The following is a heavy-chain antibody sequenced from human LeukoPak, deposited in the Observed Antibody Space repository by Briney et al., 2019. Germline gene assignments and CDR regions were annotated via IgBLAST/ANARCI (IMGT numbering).Heavy chain of an antibody. Sequence: ASVKVSCKASGYTFTSYDINWVRQATGQGLEWMGWISAYNGNTNYAQKLQGRVTMTTDTSTSTAYMELRSLRSDDTAVYYCARDAPLAGYSSGWYHYWGQGTLVTVSS. J-gene: IGHJ4*02. CDR1: GYTFTSYD. CDR2: ISAYNGNT. D-gene: IGHD6-19*01. V-gene: IGHV1-18*01. CDR3: ARDAPLAGYSSGWYHY.